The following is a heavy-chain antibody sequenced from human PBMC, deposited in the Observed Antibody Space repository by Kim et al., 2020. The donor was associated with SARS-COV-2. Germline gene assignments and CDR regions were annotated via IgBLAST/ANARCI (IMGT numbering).Heavy chain of an antibody. Sequence: GGSLRLSCAASGFTFSSYDMHWVRQATGKGLEWVSAIGTAGDTYYPGSVKGRFTISRENAKNSLYLQMNSLRAGDTAVYYCARGGSGYYDSSGYYTFYYWGQGTLVTVSS. J-gene: IGHJ4*02. CDR2: IGTAGDT. CDR1: GFTFSSYD. V-gene: IGHV3-13*01. D-gene: IGHD3-22*01. CDR3: ARGGSGYYDSSGYYTFYY.